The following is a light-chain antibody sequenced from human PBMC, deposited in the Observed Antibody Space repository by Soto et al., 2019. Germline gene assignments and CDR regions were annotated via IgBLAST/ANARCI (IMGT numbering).Light chain of an antibody. V-gene: IGKV3-20*01. J-gene: IGKJ3*01. CDR3: HQYGRSPQT. Sequence: EIVLTQSPGTLSLSLGERATLSCRASQTVRTNHLAWYRQKPGQTPRLLIYGASSRATGIPDRFSGSGSGTDFTLTISRLEPEDFAVYYFHQYGRSPQTFGPGTKVDFK. CDR2: GAS. CDR1: QTVRTNH.